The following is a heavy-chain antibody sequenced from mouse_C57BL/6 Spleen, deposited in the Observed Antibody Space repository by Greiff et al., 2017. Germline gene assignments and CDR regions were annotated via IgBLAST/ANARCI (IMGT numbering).Heavy chain of an antibody. CDR3: ARLDV. J-gene: IGHJ1*03. CDR2: ISNGGGST. V-gene: IGHV5-12*01. CDR1: GFTFSDYY. Sequence: EVQLVESGGGLVQPGGSLKLSCAASGFTFSDYYMYWVRQTPEKRLEWVAYISNGGGSTYYPDTVKGRFTISRDNAKNTLYLQMSRLKSEDTAMYYCARLDVWGTGTTVTVSS.